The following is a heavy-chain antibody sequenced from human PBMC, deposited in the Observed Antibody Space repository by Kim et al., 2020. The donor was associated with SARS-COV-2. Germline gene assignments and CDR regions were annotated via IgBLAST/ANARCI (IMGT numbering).Heavy chain of an antibody. CDR2: IYPGDSDT. V-gene: IGHV5-51*01. CDR3: ARYTAMVTWAFDI. J-gene: IGHJ3*02. CDR1: GYSFTSYW. D-gene: IGHD5-18*01. Sequence: GESLKISCKGSGYSFTSYWIGWVRQMPGKGLEWMGIIYPGDSDTRYSPSFQGQVTISADKSISTAYLQWSSLKASDTAMYYCARYTAMVTWAFDIWGQGTMVTVSS.